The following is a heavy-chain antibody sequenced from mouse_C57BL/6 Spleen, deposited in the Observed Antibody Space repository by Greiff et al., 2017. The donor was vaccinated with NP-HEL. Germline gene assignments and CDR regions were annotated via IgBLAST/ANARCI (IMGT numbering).Heavy chain of an antibody. D-gene: IGHD1-1*01. V-gene: IGHV1-61*01. J-gene: IGHJ3*01. CDR1: GYSFTSYW. CDR3: ARGEYGSSYDAY. Sequence: QVQLKQPGAELVRPWSSVKLSCKASGYSFTSYWMDWVNQRPGQGLEWIGNIYPSDSETHYNQKFKDKATLTVDKSSRTAYMQLSSLTSEDAAVYYCARGEYGSSYDAYWGQGTLVTVSA. CDR2: IYPSDSET.